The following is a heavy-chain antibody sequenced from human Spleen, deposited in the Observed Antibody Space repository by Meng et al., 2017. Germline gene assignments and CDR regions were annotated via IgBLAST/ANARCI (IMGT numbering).Heavy chain of an antibody. Sequence: KVSCKGSGYNFTGVWIGWVRQKPGKGLEWMGIIYPGDSDTRYNPSFQGLVTISADKSMSTAYLQWNSLRASDSAIYYCAREGFSGSDAFDVWGQGTLVTVSS. D-gene: IGHD5-12*01. V-gene: IGHV5-51*01. CDR1: GYNFTGVW. CDR3: AREGFSGSDAFDV. J-gene: IGHJ3*01. CDR2: IYPGDSDT.